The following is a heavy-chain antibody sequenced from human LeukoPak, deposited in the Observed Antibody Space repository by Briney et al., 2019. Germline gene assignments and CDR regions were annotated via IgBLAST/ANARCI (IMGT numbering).Heavy chain of an antibody. Sequence: GGSLRLSCAASGFTFSSYSMNWVRQAPGKGLEWVSSISSSSSYIYYADSVKGRFTISRDNAKNSLYLQMNSLRAEDAAVYYCASPGASGSYDAFDIWGQGTMVTVSS. V-gene: IGHV3-21*01. D-gene: IGHD3-10*01. J-gene: IGHJ3*02. CDR3: ASPGASGSYDAFDI. CDR2: ISSSSSYI. CDR1: GFTFSSYS.